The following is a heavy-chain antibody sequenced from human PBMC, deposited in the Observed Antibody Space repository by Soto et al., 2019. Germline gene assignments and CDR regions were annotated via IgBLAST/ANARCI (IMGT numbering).Heavy chain of an antibody. Sequence: QGPLVQAGAEVKKPGSSVTVSCKASGVTFSSYAIHWVRQDPGQGLEWMGGILPMYGPAKYAQRFQGRVTITADESTTTVYMELTSLTSQDTAVCYCARVTSMVRGVIDNRFDPWGHGPLVNASS. CDR3: ARVTSMVRGVIDNRFDP. CDR1: GVTFSSYA. J-gene: IGHJ5*02. D-gene: IGHD3-10*01. CDR2: ILPMYGPA. V-gene: IGHV1-69*01.